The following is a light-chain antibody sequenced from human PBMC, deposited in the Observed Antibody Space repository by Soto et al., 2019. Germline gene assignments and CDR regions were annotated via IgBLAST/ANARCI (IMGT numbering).Light chain of an antibody. J-gene: IGLJ3*02. Sequence: QSALTQPASVSGSPGQSITISCTGTSSDVGGYNYVSWYQQHPGKAPKLMIYEVSNRPSGVSNRFSGSKSGNTASLTISGLQAEEEADYYCSSYTSSSTSWVFGGGTQLTVL. V-gene: IGLV2-14*01. CDR2: EVS. CDR3: SSYTSSSTSWV. CDR1: SSDVGGYNY.